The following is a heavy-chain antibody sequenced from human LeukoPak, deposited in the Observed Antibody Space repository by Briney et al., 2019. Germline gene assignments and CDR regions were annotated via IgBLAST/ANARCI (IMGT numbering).Heavy chain of an antibody. CDR1: GGSFSGYY. CDR2: INHSGST. J-gene: IGHJ4*02. CDR3: ARDLAAHDYFDY. V-gene: IGHV4-34*01. Sequence: SETLSLTCAVYGGSFSGYYRSWIRQPPGKGLERIGEINHSGSTNYNPSLKSRVTISVDTSKNQFSLKLSSVTAADTAVYYCARDLAAHDYFDYWGQGTLVTVSS. D-gene: IGHD6-6*01.